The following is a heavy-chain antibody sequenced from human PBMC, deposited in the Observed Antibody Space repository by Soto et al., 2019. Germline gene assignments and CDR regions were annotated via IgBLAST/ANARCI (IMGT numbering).Heavy chain of an antibody. CDR1: GGSTSSGGYS. CDR2: IYHSGST. V-gene: IGHV4-30-2*01. D-gene: IGHD5-18*01. Sequence: SETLSLTCAVSGGSTSSGGYSWSWIRQPPGKGLEWIGYIYHSGSTYYNPSLKSRVTISVDRSKNQFSLKLSSVTAADTAVYSCARDRGYSYGSYFDYWGQGTLVTVSS. CDR3: ARDRGYSYGSYFDY. J-gene: IGHJ4*02.